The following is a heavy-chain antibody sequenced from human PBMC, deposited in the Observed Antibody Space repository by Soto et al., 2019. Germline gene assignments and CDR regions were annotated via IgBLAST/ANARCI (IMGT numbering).Heavy chain of an antibody. CDR1: GYIFNSFG. Sequence: QVQLVQSGGEVKKPGASVKVSCKASGYIFNSFGIGWVRQARGQGLEWMGWISAYTGNTKYAQNFQGRVTMTTDTSTSTAYMELRSLRSDDTAVYYCARRWTTGEIDYWGQGTLVTVST. V-gene: IGHV1-18*01. CDR2: ISAYTGNT. CDR3: ARRWTTGEIDY. D-gene: IGHD4-17*01. J-gene: IGHJ4*02.